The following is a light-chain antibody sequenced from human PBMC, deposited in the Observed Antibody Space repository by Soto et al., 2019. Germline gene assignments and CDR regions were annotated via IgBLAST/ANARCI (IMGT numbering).Light chain of an antibody. CDR2: GAS. Sequence: EIVITQSPATLSVSPGERVTLSCRASQGISNYLAWYQLKPGQAPRLLIHGASTRATGIPVRFSGSGSGTDFTLTISRLEPEDFALFYCHQCDSSPWTFGQGTKVDIK. V-gene: IGKV3-15*01. CDR3: HQCDSSPWT. CDR1: QGISNY. J-gene: IGKJ1*01.